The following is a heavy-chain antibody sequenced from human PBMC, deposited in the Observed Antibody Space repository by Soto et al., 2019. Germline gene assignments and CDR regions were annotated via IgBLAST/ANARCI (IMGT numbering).Heavy chain of an antibody. CDR3: AKETTYGDYTFDY. CDR1: GFTSSSDY. D-gene: IGHD4-17*01. J-gene: IGHJ4*02. V-gene: IGHV3-23*01. Sequence: PVGLLRLSCAASGFTSSSDYMSWVRKTPGKGLEWVSGISGSGGTTYYADSVKGRFTISRDNSKNTLYLQMNSLRAEDTAVYYCAKETTYGDYTFDYWGQGSLVTAPQ. CDR2: ISGSGGTT.